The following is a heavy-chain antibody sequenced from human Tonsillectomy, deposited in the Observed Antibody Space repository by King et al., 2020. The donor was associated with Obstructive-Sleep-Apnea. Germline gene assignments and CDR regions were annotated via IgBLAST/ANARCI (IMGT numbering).Heavy chain of an antibody. D-gene: IGHD2-15*01. V-gene: IGHV4-38-2*02. J-gene: IGHJ4*02. CDR1: GYSISSGYY. CDR2: IFHSGST. CDR3: ARGGGSSQLDY. Sequence: QLQESGPGLVKPSETLSLTCTVSGYSISSGYYWGWIRQPPGKGLEWIGTIFHSGSTYYNPSLKSRVTISVDTSKNQFSLKLSSVTADTAGYYCARGGGSSQLDYWGQGTLVTVSS.